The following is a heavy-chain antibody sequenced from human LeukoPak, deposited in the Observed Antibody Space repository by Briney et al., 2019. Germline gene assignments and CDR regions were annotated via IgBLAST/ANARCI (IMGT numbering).Heavy chain of an antibody. V-gene: IGHV3-30-3*01. Sequence: PGGSLRLSCAASGFTFSSYAMHWVRQAPGKGLEWVAVISYDGSNKYYADSVKGRFTISRDNSKNTLYLQMNSLRAEDTAVYYCASNLPHDYWGQGTLVTVSS. CDR3: ASNLPHDY. D-gene: IGHD2-8*01. CDR2: ISYDGSNK. J-gene: IGHJ4*02. CDR1: GFTFSSYA.